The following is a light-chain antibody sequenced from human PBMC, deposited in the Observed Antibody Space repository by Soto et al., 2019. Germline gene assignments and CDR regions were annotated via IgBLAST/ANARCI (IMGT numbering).Light chain of an antibody. V-gene: IGKV3-15*01. CDR3: QQYNNWPPWT. CDR2: GAS. CDR1: QGIKDY. J-gene: IGKJ1*01. Sequence: EIVLTQSPGTLSLSPGERATFSCRASQGIKDYVAWFQQKPGQAPRLLIYGASTRATGIPARFSGSGSGTEFTLTISSLQSEDFAVYYCQQYNNWPPWTFGQGTKVDIK.